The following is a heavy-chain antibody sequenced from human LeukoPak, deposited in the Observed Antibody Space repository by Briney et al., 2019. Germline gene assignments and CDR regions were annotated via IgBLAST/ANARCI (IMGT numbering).Heavy chain of an antibody. CDR3: AIVGATFWFDP. CDR2: INHSGST. J-gene: IGHJ5*02. D-gene: IGHD1-26*01. CDR1: GGSFSGYY. Sequence: PSETLSLTCAVYGGSFSGYYLSWIRQPPGKGLEWIGEINHSGSTNYNPSLKSRVTISVDTSNNQFSLKLTSVTAADTAVYYCAIVGATFWFDPWGQGTLVTVSS. V-gene: IGHV4-34*01.